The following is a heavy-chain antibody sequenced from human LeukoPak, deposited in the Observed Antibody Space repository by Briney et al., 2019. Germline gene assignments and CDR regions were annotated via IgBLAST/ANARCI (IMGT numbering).Heavy chain of an antibody. V-gene: IGHV1-3*01. J-gene: IGHJ6*02. D-gene: IGHD3-9*01. CDR1: GYTFTSYA. CDR3: ARDLSESPYYDILTPYGMDV. CDR2: INAGNGNT. Sequence: ASVKVSCKASGYTFTSYAMHWVRQAPGQRLEWMGWINAGNGNTKYSQKFQGRVTITRDTSASTAYMELSSLRSEDTAVYYCARDLSESPYYDILTPYGMDVWGQGTTVTVSS.